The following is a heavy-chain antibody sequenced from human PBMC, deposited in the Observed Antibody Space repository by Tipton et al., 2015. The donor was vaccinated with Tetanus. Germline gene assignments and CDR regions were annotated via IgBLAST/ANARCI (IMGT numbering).Heavy chain of an antibody. CDR3: ARGGSYSYGPRGFDL. CDR2: INHSGST. CDR1: GGSISNHY. V-gene: IGHV4-34*01. Sequence: TLSLTCTVSGGSISNHYWSWIRQPPGKGLEWIGEINHSGSTTYSPSFKSRVTISVDTPKNQFSLKLTSLTVADTAVYYCARGGSYSYGPRGFDLWGRGTLVTVSS. D-gene: IGHD5-18*01. J-gene: IGHJ2*01.